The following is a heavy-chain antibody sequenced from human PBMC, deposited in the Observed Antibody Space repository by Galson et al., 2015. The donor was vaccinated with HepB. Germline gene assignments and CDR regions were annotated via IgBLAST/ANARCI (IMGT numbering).Heavy chain of an antibody. CDR1: GYSFTSYW. Sequence: QSGAEVKKPGESLKISCKGSGYSFTSYWIGWVRQMPGKGLEWMGIIYPGDSDTRYSPSFQGQVTISADKSISTAYLQWSSLKASDTAMYYCARGPQEMATITPFDYWGQGTLVTVSS. V-gene: IGHV5-51*01. CDR3: ARGPQEMATITPFDY. D-gene: IGHD5-24*01. CDR2: IYPGDSDT. J-gene: IGHJ4*02.